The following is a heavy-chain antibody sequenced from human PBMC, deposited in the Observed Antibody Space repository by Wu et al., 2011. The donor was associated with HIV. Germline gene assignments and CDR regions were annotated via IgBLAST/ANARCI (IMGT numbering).Heavy chain of an antibody. CDR3: AKDPGDQGHFDY. J-gene: IGHJ4*02. CDR1: GFIFNGYA. D-gene: IGHD3-10*01. CDR2: WVINGKSE. V-gene: IGHV3-30*02. Sequence: ASGFIFNGYAMHWVRQTQPRGWSGWHLWVINGKSEYYRDSVKGRFTISRDNSKNMLYLQMNSLKPEDTAVYFCAKDPGDQGHFDYWGQGNPGHRLL.